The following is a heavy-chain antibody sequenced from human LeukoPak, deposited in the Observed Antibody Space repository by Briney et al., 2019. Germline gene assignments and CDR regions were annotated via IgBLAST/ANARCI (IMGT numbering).Heavy chain of an antibody. Sequence: GGSLRLSCAASGFTFSFYAMTWVRQAPGKGLEWVSSIDGRGSPTYYADSVKGRFTISRDNAKNSLYLQMNSLRAEDTAVYYCARAVYDSSGFYYFDYWGQGTLVTVSP. V-gene: IGHV3-21*01. J-gene: IGHJ4*02. CDR1: GFTFSFYA. CDR2: IDGRGSPT. CDR3: ARAVYDSSGFYYFDY. D-gene: IGHD3-22*01.